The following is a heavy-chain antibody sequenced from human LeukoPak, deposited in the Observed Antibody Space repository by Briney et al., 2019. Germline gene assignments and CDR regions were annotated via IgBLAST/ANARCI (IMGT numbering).Heavy chain of an antibody. J-gene: IGHJ2*01. Sequence: TSETLSLTCTVSGGSISSYYWSWIRQPPGKGLEWIGYIYYSGSTNYNPSLKSRVTISVDTSKNQFSLKLGSVTAADTAVYYCAREGVTVAGTGWYFDLWGRGTLVTVSP. V-gene: IGHV4-59*01. CDR3: AREGVTVAGTGWYFDL. D-gene: IGHD6-19*01. CDR1: GGSISSYY. CDR2: IYYSGST.